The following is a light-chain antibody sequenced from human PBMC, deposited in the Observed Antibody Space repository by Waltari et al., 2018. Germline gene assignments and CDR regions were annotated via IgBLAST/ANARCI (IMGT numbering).Light chain of an antibody. J-gene: IGKJ1*01. V-gene: IGKV3-11*01. CDR1: QPVITY. CDR3: QQRYYWPPWT. CDR2: DAS. Sequence: EIVLTQSPATLSLSPGERATLSCRASQPVITYLAWYQQKPGQAPRLLISDASNRVPGIPARFSGSGSGTDFTLTISSLEPEDFAVYYCQQRYYWPPWTFGQGTKVELK.